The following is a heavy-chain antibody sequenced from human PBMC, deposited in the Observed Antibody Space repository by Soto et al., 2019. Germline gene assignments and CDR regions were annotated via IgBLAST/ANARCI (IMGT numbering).Heavy chain of an antibody. CDR1: GFIFSNYG. D-gene: IGHD6-19*01. CDR3: EIEGVVAGSHDF. J-gene: IGHJ4*02. Sequence: GESLRLSCAASGFIFSNYGIHWVRQAPGKGLEWVALIWYDGSNKYYADSVKGRFIVSRDNTNNTVNLQLNKLTADDTAINYFEIEGVVAGSHDFWGPGTLVTVSA. CDR2: IWYDGSNK. V-gene: IGHV3-33*03.